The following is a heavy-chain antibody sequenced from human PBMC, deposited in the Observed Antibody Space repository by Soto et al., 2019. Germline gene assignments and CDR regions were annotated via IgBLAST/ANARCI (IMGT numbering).Heavy chain of an antibody. Sequence: EVQLVESGGGLVQPGGSLRLSCPASGFTVTYNYMTWVRQAPGKGLEWVSVIYTDGSTYYAASVNVRFNISRDNSKNTLELQMTRLKAEDTAIYYCARAKPPSYSSGWYGFDFWGQGTLVTVSS. V-gene: IGHV3-66*01. CDR2: IYTDGST. CDR1: GFTVTYNY. CDR3: ARAKPPSYSSGWYGFDF. J-gene: IGHJ4*02. D-gene: IGHD6-19*01.